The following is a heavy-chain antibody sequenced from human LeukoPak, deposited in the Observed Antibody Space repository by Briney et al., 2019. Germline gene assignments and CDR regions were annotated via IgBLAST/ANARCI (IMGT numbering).Heavy chain of an antibody. CDR2: IYSGGST. V-gene: IGHV3-66*01. D-gene: IGHD4-17*01. J-gene: IGHJ4*02. Sequence: GGSLRLSCAASGFTVSSNYMSWVRQAPGKGLEWVSVIYSGGSTYYADSVKGRFTISRDNSKNTLYLQMNSLRAEDTAVYYCASGNYGDYTDYWGQGTLVTVSS. CDR1: GFTVSSNY. CDR3: ASGNYGDYTDY.